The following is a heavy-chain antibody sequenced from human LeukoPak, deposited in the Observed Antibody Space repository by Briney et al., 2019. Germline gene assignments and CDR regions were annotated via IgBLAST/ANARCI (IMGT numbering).Heavy chain of an antibody. D-gene: IGHD7-27*01. CDR1: GFTFSSCG. J-gene: IGHJ4*02. Sequence: GGSLRLSCAASGFTFSSCGMHWVRQAPGKGLEWVAVIWFDGSNKYYADSVKGRFTISRDNSKNTLYLQMNSLRAEDTAVYYCARDRDWGCSYCSYWGQGTLVTVSS. CDR2: IWFDGSNK. CDR3: ARDRDWGCSYCSY. V-gene: IGHV3-33*01.